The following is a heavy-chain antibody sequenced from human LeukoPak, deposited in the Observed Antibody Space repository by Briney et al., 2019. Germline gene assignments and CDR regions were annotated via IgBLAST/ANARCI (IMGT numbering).Heavy chain of an antibody. D-gene: IGHD6-13*01. CDR3: ARGPTYSSSWYSWFDP. V-gene: IGHV1-2*02. J-gene: IGHJ5*02. CDR1: GYTFTDYY. Sequence: GSVKVSCKASGYTFTDYYIHWVRQAPGQGLEWMGWINPKSGGTIYAQKFQGSVIMTSDTSISTAYVELRRLTSDDTAVYYCARGPTYSSSWYSWFDPWGQGTLVTVSS. CDR2: INPKSGGT.